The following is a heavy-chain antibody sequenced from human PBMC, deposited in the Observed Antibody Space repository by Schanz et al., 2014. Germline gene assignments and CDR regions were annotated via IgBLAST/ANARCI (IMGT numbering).Heavy chain of an antibody. CDR2: IGGSGDST. Sequence: VQLLESGGGLVRPGGSLRLSCAASGFTFSSYTMNWVRQAPGKGLEWVSGIGGSGDSTHYADSVKGRFIISRDNSKNTLYLQVNSLRAEDTAVYYCAKHVRSLTGNDYWGQGTLVTVSS. CDR1: GFTFSSYT. CDR3: AKHVRSLTGNDY. J-gene: IGHJ4*02. V-gene: IGHV3-23*01. D-gene: IGHD3-9*01.